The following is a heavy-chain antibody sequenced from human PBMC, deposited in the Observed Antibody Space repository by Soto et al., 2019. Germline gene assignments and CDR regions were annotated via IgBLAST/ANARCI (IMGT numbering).Heavy chain of an antibody. Sequence: QPGGSLRLSCAASGFTFSSYGMHWVRQAPGKGLEWVAVISYDGSNKYYADSVKGRFTISRDNSKNTLYLQMNSLRAEDTAVYYCAKGMIGYYYYYMDVWGKGTTVTVSS. CDR3: AKGMIGYYYYYMDV. CDR1: GFTFSSYG. J-gene: IGHJ6*03. CDR2: ISYDGSNK. V-gene: IGHV3-30*18. D-gene: IGHD2-21*01.